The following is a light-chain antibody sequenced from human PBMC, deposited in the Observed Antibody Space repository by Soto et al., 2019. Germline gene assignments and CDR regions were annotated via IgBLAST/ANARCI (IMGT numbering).Light chain of an antibody. CDR2: AAS. CDR3: QQLNSYPVA. Sequence: DIQLTQSPSFLSASVGDRVTITCRASQGIRSYLAWYQQKPGKAPKLLMYAASTLQSGAPSRFSGSGSGTEFTLTISSLQPEDFAIYYCQQLNSYPVAFGQGTKVEIK. V-gene: IGKV1-9*01. CDR1: QGIRSY. J-gene: IGKJ1*01.